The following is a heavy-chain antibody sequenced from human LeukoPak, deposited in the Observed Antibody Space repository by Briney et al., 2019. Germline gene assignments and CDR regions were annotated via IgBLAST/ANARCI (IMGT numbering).Heavy chain of an antibody. Sequence: SETLSLTCTVSGGSISSYYWSWIRQPPGKGLEWIGYIYTSGSTNYNPSLKSRVTISVDTSKSQFSLKLSSVTAADTAVYYCARGSPRFYCSSTSCYKDYYYYMDVWGKGTTVTVSS. J-gene: IGHJ6*03. V-gene: IGHV4-4*09. CDR2: IYTSGST. D-gene: IGHD2-2*02. CDR1: GGSISSYY. CDR3: ARGSPRFYCSSTSCYKDYYYYMDV.